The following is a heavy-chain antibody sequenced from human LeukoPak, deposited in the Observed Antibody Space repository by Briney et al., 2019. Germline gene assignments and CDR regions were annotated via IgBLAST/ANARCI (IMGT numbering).Heavy chain of an antibody. V-gene: IGHV3-7*01. CDR3: SGRDSSRSPRAY. J-gene: IGHJ4*02. CDR1: GLTFTDLW. Sequence: GGSLRLSCAASGLTFTDLWMNWVRLAPGRGLDWLANIKPDGNEKYYVDSVKGRFAISRENAKNEVDLEMNSLRAEDTGVYYCSGRDSSRSPRAYWGQGTLVSVSS. D-gene: IGHD2-2*01. CDR2: IKPDGNEK.